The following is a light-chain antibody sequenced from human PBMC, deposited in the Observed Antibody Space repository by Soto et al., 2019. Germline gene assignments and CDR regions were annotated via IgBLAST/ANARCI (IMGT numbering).Light chain of an antibody. CDR2: AAS. V-gene: IGKV1-12*01. Sequence: DIQMTQSPSSVSASVGDRVTITCRASQDISSWLAWYQQKPGKAPKLLIYAASSLQSGVPSRFSGGASGTDFPLTISSLQPEDFATYYCQQANSFPLLTFGAGTKVEIK. J-gene: IGKJ4*01. CDR3: QQANSFPLLT. CDR1: QDISSW.